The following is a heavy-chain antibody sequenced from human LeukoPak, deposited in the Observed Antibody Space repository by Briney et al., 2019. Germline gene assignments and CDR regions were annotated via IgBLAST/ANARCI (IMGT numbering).Heavy chain of an antibody. V-gene: IGHV4-34*01. J-gene: IGHJ4*02. D-gene: IGHD3-3*01. CDR3: ARRPILRFLEWFDY. CDR2: INHSGST. CDR1: GGSFSGYY. Sequence: SETLSLTCAVYGGSFSGYYWSWIRQPPGKGLEWIGEINHSGSTNYNPSLKSRVTISVDTSKNQFSLKLSSVTAADTAVYYCARRPILRFLEWFDYWGQGTLVTVSS.